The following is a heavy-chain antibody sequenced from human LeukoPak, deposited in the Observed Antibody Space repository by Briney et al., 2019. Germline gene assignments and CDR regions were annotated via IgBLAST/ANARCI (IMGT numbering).Heavy chain of an antibody. CDR1: GYTFTDYY. V-gene: IGHV1-2*06. D-gene: IGHD5-18*01. CDR3: ARAPSGFTYGPGDH. CDR2: VNPKSGDT. Sequence: GASVTVSCKASGYTFTDYYIHWVRQAPGQGLEWMGRVNPKSGDTNYPQKFQGGVTMTRDTSISTAYMELSSLRSDDTAVYYCARAPSGFTYGPGDHWGQGTLVTVSS. J-gene: IGHJ4*02.